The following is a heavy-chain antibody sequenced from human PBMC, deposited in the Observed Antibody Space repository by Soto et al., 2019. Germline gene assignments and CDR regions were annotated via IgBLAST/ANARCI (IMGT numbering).Heavy chain of an antibody. V-gene: IGHV1-69*02. D-gene: IGHD2-2*01. CDR2: IIPILGIA. Sequence: SVKVSCKASGGTFSSYTISWVRQAPGQGLEWMGRIIPILGIANYAQKLQGRVTITADKSTSAAYMELSSLRSEDTAVYYCARVVPAASPYYYMDVWGKGTTVTVSS. J-gene: IGHJ6*03. CDR3: ARVVPAASPYYYMDV. CDR1: GGTFSSYT.